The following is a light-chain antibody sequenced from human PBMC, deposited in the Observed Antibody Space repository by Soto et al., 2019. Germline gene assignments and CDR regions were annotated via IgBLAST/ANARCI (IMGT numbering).Light chain of an antibody. J-gene: IGKJ1*01. V-gene: IGKV1-5*03. CDR2: KAS. Sequence: DIQMTQSPSTLSASVGDRVTITCRASQSVGSWLAWYQQKPGKAPKLLIYKASRLESGVPSRFSGSESGTEFTLTISNLQTDDFATYYCQQYHKFWTFGQGTKVDIK. CDR3: QQYHKFWT. CDR1: QSVGSW.